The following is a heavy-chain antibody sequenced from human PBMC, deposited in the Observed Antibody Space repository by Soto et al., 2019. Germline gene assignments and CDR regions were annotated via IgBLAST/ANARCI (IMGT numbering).Heavy chain of an antibody. CDR2: IYYSGST. V-gene: IGHV4-59*01. CDR1: GGSISSYY. Sequence: ETLSLTCTVSGGSISSYYLSWIRQPPGKGLEWIGYIYYSGSTDYNPSLKSRVSMSVDPSKNQFSLKLSSVTAADTAVYYCARSAPDLDFDYWGQGTLVTVSS. J-gene: IGHJ4*02. CDR3: ARSAPDLDFDY.